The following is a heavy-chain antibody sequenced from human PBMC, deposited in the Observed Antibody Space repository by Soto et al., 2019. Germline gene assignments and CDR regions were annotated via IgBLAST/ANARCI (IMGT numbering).Heavy chain of an antibody. V-gene: IGHV3-33*01. Sequence: QVQLVESGGGVVQPGRSLRLSCAASGFTFSSYGMHWVRQAPGKGLEWVAVIWYDGSNKYYADSVKGRFTISRDNSKNTLDLQMHSLRAEDTAVYYCARDRGYCSGGSCSNWFDPWGQGTLVTVSS. CDR3: ARDRGYCSGGSCSNWFDP. CDR1: GFTFSSYG. J-gene: IGHJ5*02. CDR2: IWYDGSNK. D-gene: IGHD2-15*01.